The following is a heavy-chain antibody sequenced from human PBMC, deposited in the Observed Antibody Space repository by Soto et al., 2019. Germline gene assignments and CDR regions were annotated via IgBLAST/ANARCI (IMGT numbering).Heavy chain of an antibody. CDR1: GGSVSSGSYY. CDR3: ARDRGSGRFNYYYYGMDV. Sequence: QVQLQESGPGLVKPSETLSLTCTVSGGSVSSGSYYWSWIRQPPGQGLEWIGYIYYSGSTNYNPPLKSRVTITVETSENQFSLKLSSVTAADTAVYYCARDRGSGRFNYYYYGMDVWGQGTTVTVSS. CDR2: IYYSGST. J-gene: IGHJ6*02. D-gene: IGHD3-3*01. V-gene: IGHV4-61*01.